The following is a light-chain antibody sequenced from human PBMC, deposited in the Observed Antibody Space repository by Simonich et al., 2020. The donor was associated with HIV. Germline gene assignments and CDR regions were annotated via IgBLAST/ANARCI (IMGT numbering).Light chain of an antibody. CDR1: SSNIGNNY. CDR3: SSYTSSSTLV. Sequence: QSVLTQPPSVSAAPGQKVTVSCSGSSSNIGNNYVSWYQQFPGTAPKLLIYDNNKRPSGIPDRFSGSKSGTSATLGITGLQTGDEADYYCSSYTSSSTLVFGGGTKLTVL. V-gene: IGLV1-51*01. J-gene: IGLJ3*02. CDR2: DNN.